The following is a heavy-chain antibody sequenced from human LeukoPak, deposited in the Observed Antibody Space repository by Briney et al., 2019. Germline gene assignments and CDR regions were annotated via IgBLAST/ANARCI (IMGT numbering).Heavy chain of an antibody. Sequence: GGSLRLSCSASGFTFSSYAVSWVRQAPGKGLEWVSAISARGDSTYYADSVEGRFTISRDNSKNTLYLQMNSLRAEDTALYYCARGAYGDYDYWGQGTLVTVSS. CDR3: ARGAYGDYDY. J-gene: IGHJ4*02. V-gene: IGHV3-23*01. CDR2: ISARGDST. D-gene: IGHD4-17*01. CDR1: GFTFSSYA.